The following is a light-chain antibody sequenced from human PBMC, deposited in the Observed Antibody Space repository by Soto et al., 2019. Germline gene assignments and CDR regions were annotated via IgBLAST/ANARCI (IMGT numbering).Light chain of an antibody. CDR3: SSYTRSSTLVV. Sequence: QSVLTQPASVSGSPGQSITISCTGTSSDVGGYNYVSWYQQHPGKAPKLMIFDVSNRPSGVSNRFSGSKSGNTASLPISGLQAADEAAYYCSSYTRSSTLVVFGGGTKLTVL. CDR2: DVS. CDR1: SSDVGGYNY. V-gene: IGLV2-14*01. J-gene: IGLJ2*01.